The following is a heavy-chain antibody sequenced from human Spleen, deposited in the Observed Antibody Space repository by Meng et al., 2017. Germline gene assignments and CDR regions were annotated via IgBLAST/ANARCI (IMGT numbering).Heavy chain of an antibody. CDR2: ISIGGGTT. D-gene: IGHD5-24*01. V-gene: IGHV3-23*01. CDR1: GFTFSNSA. CDR3: AKDTRDGYNSHYFDY. Sequence: GGSLRLSCAASGFTFSNSAMSWVRQAPGKGLEWVSGISIGGGTTYYADSVKGRFTIYRDNSKNTLYLQMNSLRAEDTALYYCAKDTRDGYNSHYFDYWGQGTLVTVSS. J-gene: IGHJ4*02.